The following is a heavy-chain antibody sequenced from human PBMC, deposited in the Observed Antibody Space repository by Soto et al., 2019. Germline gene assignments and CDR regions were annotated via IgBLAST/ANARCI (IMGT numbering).Heavy chain of an antibody. Sequence: PGGSLRLSCAASGFTFSTYAMAWVRQAPGKGLEWVSTVSGPGGGVYQPDYVKGRFTISRDNFKNTVDLQINGLRAEDTALYYCAKAFDDSGYTYERDFDYWGQGTLVTVSS. CDR3: AKAFDDSGYTYERDFDY. J-gene: IGHJ4*02. CDR2: VSGPGGGV. CDR1: GFTFSTYA. V-gene: IGHV3-23*01. D-gene: IGHD5-18*01.